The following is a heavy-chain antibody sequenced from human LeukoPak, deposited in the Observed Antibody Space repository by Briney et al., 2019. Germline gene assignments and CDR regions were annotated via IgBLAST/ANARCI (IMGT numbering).Heavy chain of an antibody. CDR3: ARVSSGYRRPYDY. CDR2: VSAYNGNT. CDR1: GYTFTSYG. V-gene: IGHV1-18*01. D-gene: IGHD3-22*01. J-gene: IGHJ4*02. Sequence: AASVKVSCKASGYTFTSYGISWVRRARGQGLDWIGWVSAYNGNTNYAQKLQGRVTMTTNTSTSTASMELRSLRSDDTAVYYCARVSSGYRRPYDYWGQGTLVTVSS.